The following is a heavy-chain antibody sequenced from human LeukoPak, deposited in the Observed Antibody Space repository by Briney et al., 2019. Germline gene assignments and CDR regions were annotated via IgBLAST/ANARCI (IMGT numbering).Heavy chain of an antibody. J-gene: IGHJ4*02. CDR2: INSDGSST. Sequence: GGSLRLSCAASGFTFSSYWMHWARQPPRKGLVWVSRINSDGSSTSYADSVKGRFTISRDNAKNMLYLQMNSLRAEDTAVYYCARDRIADYWGQGTLVTVSS. D-gene: IGHD3-16*02. CDR1: GFTFSSYW. V-gene: IGHV3-74*01. CDR3: ARDRIADY.